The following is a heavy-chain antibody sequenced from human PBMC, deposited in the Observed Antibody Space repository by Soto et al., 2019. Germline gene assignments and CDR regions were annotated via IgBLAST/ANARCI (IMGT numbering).Heavy chain of an antibody. D-gene: IGHD6-19*01. V-gene: IGHV4-61*08. J-gene: IGHJ5*02. CDR2: IYYSGGT. Sequence: SETLSLTCTVSGAALSGGGYFYTWVRQPPGKGLEWLGYIYYSGGTNYNPSLKSRVTISLDKSKSKFSLRLISVTAADTAVYYCTREQSDDNYFDPWGQGTLVTVSS. CDR1: GAALSGGGYF. CDR3: TREQSDDNYFDP.